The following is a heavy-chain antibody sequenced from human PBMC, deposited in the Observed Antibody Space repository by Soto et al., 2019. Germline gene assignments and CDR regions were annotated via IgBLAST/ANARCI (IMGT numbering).Heavy chain of an antibody. CDR1: GFTFSSYS. CDR2: ISSSSSTI. V-gene: IGHV3-48*02. Sequence: PGGSLRLSCAASGFTFSSYSMNWVRQAPGKGLEWVSYISSSSSTIYYADSVKGRFTISRDNAKNSLYLQMNSLRDEDTAVYYCASELAALIWFGLVDYWGQGTLVTVYS. D-gene: IGHD3-10*01. J-gene: IGHJ4*02. CDR3: ASELAALIWFGLVDY.